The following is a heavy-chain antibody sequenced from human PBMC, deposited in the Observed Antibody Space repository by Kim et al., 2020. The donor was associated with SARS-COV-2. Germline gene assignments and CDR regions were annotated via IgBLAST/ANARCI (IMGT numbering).Heavy chain of an antibody. CDR2: ISYDGSNK. CDR3: ARDRSRKAIFGVVIISYGMDV. D-gene: IGHD3-3*01. V-gene: IGHV3-30-3*01. J-gene: IGHJ6*02. CDR1: GFTFSSYA. Sequence: GGSLRLSCAASGFTFSSYAMHWVRQAPGKGLEWVAVISYDGSNKYYADSVKGRFTISRDNSKNTLYLQMNSLRAEDTAVYYCARDRSRKAIFGVVIISYGMDVWGQGTTVTVSS.